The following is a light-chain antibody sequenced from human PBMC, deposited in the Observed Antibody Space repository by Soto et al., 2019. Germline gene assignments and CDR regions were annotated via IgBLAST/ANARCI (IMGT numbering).Light chain of an antibody. CDR1: SGHSSYA. Sequence: QPVLTQSPSASASLGASVKLTCTLSSGHSSYAIAWHQQQPEKGPRYLMKLNSDGSHSKGDGIPDRFSGSSSGAERYLTISGLQSEDGADYYCQTWGTGIWVFGGGTKLTVL. V-gene: IGLV4-69*01. CDR2: LNSDGSH. J-gene: IGLJ3*02. CDR3: QTWGTGIWV.